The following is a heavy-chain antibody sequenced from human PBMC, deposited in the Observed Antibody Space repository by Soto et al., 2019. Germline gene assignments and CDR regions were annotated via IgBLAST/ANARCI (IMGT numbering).Heavy chain of an antibody. CDR2: VRGDFVTT. J-gene: IGHJ4*02. V-gene: IGHV3-23*01. CDR3: ARALGGCSDGGCYSFAY. Sequence: EVQLLESGGGLVQPGGSLRLSCATSGFTFSDHAMHWVRQAPGEGLEWVSGVRGDFVTTPYADSVKGRFTISRDNSKNTLYLQMNSLRAEDTAMYYCARALGGCSDGGCYSFAYWGQGALVTVSS. CDR1: GFTFSDHA. D-gene: IGHD2-15*01.